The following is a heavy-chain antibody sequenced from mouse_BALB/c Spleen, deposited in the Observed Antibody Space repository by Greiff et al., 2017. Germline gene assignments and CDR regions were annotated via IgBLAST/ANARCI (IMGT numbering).Heavy chain of an antibody. CDR3: AREYDYAMDY. D-gene: IGHD5-1*01. V-gene: IGHV3-2*02. J-gene: IGHJ4*01. CDR2: ISYSGST. CDR1: GYSITSDYA. Sequence: EVKLVESGPGLVKPSQSLSLTCTVTGYSITSDYAWNWIRQFPGNKLEWMGYISYSGSTSYNPSLKSRISITRDTSKNQFFLQLNSVTTEDTATYYCAREYDYAMDYWGQGTSVTVSS.